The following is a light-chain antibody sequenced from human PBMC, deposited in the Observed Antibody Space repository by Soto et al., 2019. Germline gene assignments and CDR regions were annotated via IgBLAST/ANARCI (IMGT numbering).Light chain of an antibody. V-gene: IGLV2-8*01. Sequence: QSVLTQPPSASGSPRQSVTISCTGTSSDVGGYDYVSWYQQEPGKAPKVMIYEVSQRPSGVPDRYSGSKSGNTAFLTVSGLQADDEAVYYCSSYAGSSNWVFGGGTKLTVL. CDR1: SSDVGGYDY. CDR2: EVS. J-gene: IGLJ3*02. CDR3: SSYAGSSNWV.